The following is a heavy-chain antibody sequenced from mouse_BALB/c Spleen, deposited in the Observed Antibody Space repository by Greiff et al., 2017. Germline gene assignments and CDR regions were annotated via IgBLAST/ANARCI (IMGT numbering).Heavy chain of an antibody. J-gene: IGHJ4*01. CDR3: ATMDY. CDR2: ISYSGST. V-gene: IGHV3-2*02. Sequence: VQLKQSGPGLVKPSQSLSLTCTVTGYSITSDYAWNWIRQFPGNKLEWMGYISYSGSTSYNPSLKSRISITRDTSKNQFFLQLNSVTTEDTATYYCATMDYWGQGTSVTVSS. CDR1: GYSITSDYA.